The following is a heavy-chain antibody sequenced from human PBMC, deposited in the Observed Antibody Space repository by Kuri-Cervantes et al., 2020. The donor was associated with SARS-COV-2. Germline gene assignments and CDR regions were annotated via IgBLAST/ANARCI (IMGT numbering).Heavy chain of an antibody. CDR2: ISSNGGST. D-gene: IGHD2-2*01. V-gene: IGHV3-64*01. CDR3: ARGGCSSTSCYQYYFDY. J-gene: IGHJ4*02. CDR1: GFNFGTYS. Sequence: GESLKISCAASGFNFGTYSMNWVRQAPGKGLEYVSAISSNGGSTYYANSVKGRFTISRDNSKNTLYLQMGSLRAEDMAVYYCARGGCSSTSCYQYYFDYWGQGTLVTVSS.